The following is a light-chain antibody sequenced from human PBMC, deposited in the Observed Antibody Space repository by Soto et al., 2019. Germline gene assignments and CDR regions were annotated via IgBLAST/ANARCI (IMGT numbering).Light chain of an antibody. V-gene: IGKV3-15*01. CDR1: QSVSSN. CDR3: HHRSKWPYT. J-gene: IGKJ2*01. CDR2: GAS. Sequence: EILMTQSPATLSVSPGERATLSCRASQSVSSNLAWYQQKPGQAHRLLIYGASTRATGIPARFTGSGSGTDFTLTISRLETEDFAVYFCHHRSKWPYTFGQGPRWIS.